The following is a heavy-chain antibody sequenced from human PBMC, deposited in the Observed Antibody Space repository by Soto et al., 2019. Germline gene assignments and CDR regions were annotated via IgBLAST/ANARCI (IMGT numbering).Heavy chain of an antibody. V-gene: IGHV2-5*01. J-gene: IGHJ5*02. Sequence: QITLEESGPTLVKPTQTLTLTCSFSGFSLGDFGEGVGWVRQPPGEALEWLALIYWNDDERYNPSLESRLTISNDTSKSQVVLTLTNMDPPDTATYHCAHERGCCASRGTWGQGTLVTVSS. CDR2: IYWNDDE. CDR3: AHERGCCASRGT. CDR1: GFSLGDFGEG. D-gene: IGHD3-16*01.